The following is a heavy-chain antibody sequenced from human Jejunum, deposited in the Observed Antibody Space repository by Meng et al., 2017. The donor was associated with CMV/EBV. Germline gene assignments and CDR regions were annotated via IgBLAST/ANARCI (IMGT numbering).Heavy chain of an antibody. CDR1: EFTFSSYW. CDR3: ARDIPGVGALDY. Sequence: AASEFTFSSYWMHWVRQAPGKGLVWVSHITNTGNSTKYADSVKGRFIISRDNANNTLYLQVNSLRAEDTAVYYCARDIPGVGALDYWGQGTLVTVSS. D-gene: IGHD1-26*01. J-gene: IGHJ4*02. CDR2: ITNTGNST. V-gene: IGHV3-74*01.